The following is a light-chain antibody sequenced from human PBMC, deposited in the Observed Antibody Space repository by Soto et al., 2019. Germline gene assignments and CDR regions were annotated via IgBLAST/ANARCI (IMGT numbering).Light chain of an antibody. CDR3: CSYTSSSTHV. V-gene: IGLV2-14*03. CDR2: DVN. Sequence: QSALTQSASVSGSPGQSITISFTGTSSDVGGYNFVSWYQQHPGKVPTLMIFDVNRRPSGVSDRFSGSKSGNTASLTISGLQAEDEGDYYCCSYTSSSTHVFRSGTKLTVL. CDR1: SSDVGGYNF. J-gene: IGLJ1*01.